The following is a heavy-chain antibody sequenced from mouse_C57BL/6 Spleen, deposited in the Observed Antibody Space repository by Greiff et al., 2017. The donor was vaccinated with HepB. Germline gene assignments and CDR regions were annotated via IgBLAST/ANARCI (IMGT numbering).Heavy chain of an antibody. J-gene: IGHJ2*01. Sequence: EVQLQQSGPELVKPGASVKISCKASGYTFTDYYMNWVKQSHGKSLEWIGDINPNNGGTSYNQKFKGKATLTVDKSSSTAYMELRSLTSEDSAVYYCASLYYYGSSFPFFDYWGQGTTLTVSS. CDR3: ASLYYYGSSFPFFDY. CDR1: GYTFTDYY. CDR2: INPNNGGT. V-gene: IGHV1-26*01. D-gene: IGHD1-1*01.